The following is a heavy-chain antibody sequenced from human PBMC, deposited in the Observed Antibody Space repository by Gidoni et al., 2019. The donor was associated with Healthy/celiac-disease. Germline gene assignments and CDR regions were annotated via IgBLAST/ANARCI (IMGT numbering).Heavy chain of an antibody. CDR1: GVTFSSYA. CDR3: AKNHIVVVTPFDY. V-gene: IGHV3-23*01. Sequence: EVQLLESGGGWVQPGGSLRHSCAASGVTFSSYAMSWVRQAPGKGLEGFSAISGSGGSTYYADSVKCRFTISRDNSKNTLYLQMNSLRAEDTAVYYCAKNHIVVVTPFDYWGQGTLVTVSS. CDR2: ISGSGGST. J-gene: IGHJ4*02. D-gene: IGHD2-21*02.